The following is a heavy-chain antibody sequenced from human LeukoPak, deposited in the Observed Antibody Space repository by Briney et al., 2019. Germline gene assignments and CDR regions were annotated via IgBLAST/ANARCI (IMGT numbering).Heavy chain of an antibody. Sequence: ASETLSLTCTVSGGSISSGSYYWAWIRQPPGKGVEWIGRIYYSGSTDYNPSLKSRVTISVDTSKNQFSLKLSSVTAADTAVYYCARSETSSGYYSYFDYWGQGTLVTVSS. CDR3: ARSETSSGYYSYFDY. V-gene: IGHV4-39*07. CDR1: GGSISSGSYY. D-gene: IGHD3-22*01. J-gene: IGHJ4*02. CDR2: IYYSGST.